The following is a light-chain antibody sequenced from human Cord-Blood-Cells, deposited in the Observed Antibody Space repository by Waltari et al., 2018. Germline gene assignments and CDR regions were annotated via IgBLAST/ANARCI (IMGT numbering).Light chain of an antibody. J-gene: IGLJ3*02. CDR2: EGS. CDR3: CSYAGSSTWV. CDR1: SRDVGGYNL. V-gene: IGLV2-23*01. Sequence: QSALTQPASVSGSPGQSITISCPGTSRDVGGYNLFSWYQQHPGKAPQRMIYEGSKRPSGVSNRFSGSKSGNTASLTISGLQAEDEADYYCCSYAGSSTWVFGGGTKLTVL.